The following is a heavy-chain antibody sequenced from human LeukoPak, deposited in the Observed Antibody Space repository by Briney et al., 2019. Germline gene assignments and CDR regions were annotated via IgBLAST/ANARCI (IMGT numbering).Heavy chain of an antibody. J-gene: IGHJ6*03. Sequence: GGSLRLSCEASELAFRNFAMSCVRQAPGKGLECVSGMTGSGGSSYYADSVKGRFTISRDNAKNALYLQMKSLRADDTALYYCAKMKGQRLNDYCMDVWGKGTTVTVSS. CDR3: AKMKGQRLNDYCMDV. CDR2: MTGSGGSS. CDR1: ELAFRNFA. V-gene: IGHV3-23*01.